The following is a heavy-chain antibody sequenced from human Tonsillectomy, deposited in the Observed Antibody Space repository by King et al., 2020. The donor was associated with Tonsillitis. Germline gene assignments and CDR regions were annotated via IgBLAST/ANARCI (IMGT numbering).Heavy chain of an antibody. D-gene: IGHD2-2*01. V-gene: IGHV3-7*03. CDR2: IKEDGSEK. Sequence: QLVQSGGYLVQPGGSLRLSCAASGFNFSDYWMTWVRQAPGKGLEWVANIKEDGSEKYYVDFVRGRFTISRDNAKNSLYLHMNSLRAEDTAVYYCARRVVVPADLYSYYGMDVWGQGTTVAVSS. J-gene: IGHJ6*02. CDR3: ARRVVVPADLYSYYGMDV. CDR1: GFNFSDYW.